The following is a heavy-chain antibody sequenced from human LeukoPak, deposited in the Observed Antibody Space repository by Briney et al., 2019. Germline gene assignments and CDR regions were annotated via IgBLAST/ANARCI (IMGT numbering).Heavy chain of an antibody. CDR1: GFTFSSYA. D-gene: IGHD4-11*01. V-gene: IGHV3-23*01. Sequence: PGGSLRLSCAASGFTFSSYAMSWVRQAPGKGLEWVSAISGSGGSTYYADSVKGRFTISRDNSKNTLYLQMNSLRAEDTAVYYCARAGTTVTEGPRYYYYGMDVWGQGTTVTVSS. CDR2: ISGSGGST. J-gene: IGHJ6*02. CDR3: ARAGTTVTEGPRYYYYGMDV.